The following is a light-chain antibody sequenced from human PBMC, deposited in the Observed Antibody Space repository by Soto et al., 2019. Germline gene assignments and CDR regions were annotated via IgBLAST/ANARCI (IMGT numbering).Light chain of an antibody. CDR1: QGISKK. CDR2: AVS. CDR3: QQYHTWPVT. J-gene: IGKJ4*01. Sequence: IVMTQSPATLSVAPGGRVTFSCRASQGISKKVAWYQHKPGQAPRLRISAVSTGATGVPARFSGSGSGTAFTLNINSLQSEDCATEYGQQYHTWPVTFGSGTKVEIK. V-gene: IGKV3-15*01.